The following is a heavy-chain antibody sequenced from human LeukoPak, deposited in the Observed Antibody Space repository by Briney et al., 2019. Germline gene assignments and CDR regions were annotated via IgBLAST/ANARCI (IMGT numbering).Heavy chain of an antibody. D-gene: IGHD6-19*01. CDR1: GGSISSYY. CDR3: ARAVAATFDY. J-gene: IGHJ4*02. CDR2: IYYSGST. Sequence: SETLSLTCTVSGGSISSYYWSWIRQPPGKGLEWIGNIYYSGSTNYNPSLKSRVTISVDTSKNQFSLKLSSVTAADTAVYYCARAVAATFDYWGQGTLVTVSS. V-gene: IGHV4-59*01.